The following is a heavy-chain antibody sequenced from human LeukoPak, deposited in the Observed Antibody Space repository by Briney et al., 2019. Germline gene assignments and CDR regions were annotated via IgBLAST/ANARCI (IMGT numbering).Heavy chain of an antibody. V-gene: IGHV3-21*01. CDR3: ARGNWNDEGFFDY. J-gene: IGHJ4*02. CDR2: ISDRSDYI. D-gene: IGHD1-1*01. Sequence: GGSLRLPCAASGFTFSTYNMNWVRQAPGKGLEWVSSISDRSDYIYYAASLKGRFSISRDNANNSLYLLMNSLRAEDTAIYYCARGNWNDEGFFDYWGQGILVTVSS. CDR1: GFTFSTYN.